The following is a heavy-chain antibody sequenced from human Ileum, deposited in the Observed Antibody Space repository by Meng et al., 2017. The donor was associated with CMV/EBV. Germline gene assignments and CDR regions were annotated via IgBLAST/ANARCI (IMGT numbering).Heavy chain of an antibody. J-gene: IGHJ4*02. Sequence: GGSLRLSCAASGFTFSSYGMHWVRQAPGKGLEWVGRIKNKANSYITEYAASVRGRFTISRDDSKNSLYLEVNSLKTEDTAVYYCGRDSMKGGGFDCWGQGVLVTVSS. CDR3: GRDSMKGGGFDC. CDR1: GFTFSSYG. D-gene: IGHD3-10*01. V-gene: IGHV3-72*01. CDR2: IKNKANSYIT.